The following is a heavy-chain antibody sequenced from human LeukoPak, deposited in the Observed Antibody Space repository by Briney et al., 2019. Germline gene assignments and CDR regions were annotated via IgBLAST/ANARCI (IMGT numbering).Heavy chain of an antibody. CDR2: ISSSSSTI. J-gene: IGHJ4*02. CDR3: VRDYYDSSGPPSYFDY. Sequence: GSLRLSCAASGFTFSSYSMNWVRQAPGKGLEWVSYISSSSSTIYYADSVKGRFTISRDNAKNSLYLQMNSLRDEDTAVYYCVRDYYDSSGPPSYFDYWGQGTLVTVSS. CDR1: GFTFSSYS. V-gene: IGHV3-48*02. D-gene: IGHD3-22*01.